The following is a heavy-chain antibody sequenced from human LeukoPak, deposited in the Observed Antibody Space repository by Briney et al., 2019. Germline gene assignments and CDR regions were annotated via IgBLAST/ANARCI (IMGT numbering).Heavy chain of an antibody. CDR3: AKDHLLENFYGDYGDY. Sequence: PGRSLRLSCAASGFTFSSYGMHWVRQAPGKGLECVAVISYDGSNKYYADSVKGRFTISRDNSKNTLYLQMNSLRAEDTAVYYCAKDHLLENFYGDYGDYWGQGTLVTVSS. CDR1: GFTFSSYG. CDR2: ISYDGSNK. J-gene: IGHJ4*02. V-gene: IGHV3-30*18. D-gene: IGHD4-17*01.